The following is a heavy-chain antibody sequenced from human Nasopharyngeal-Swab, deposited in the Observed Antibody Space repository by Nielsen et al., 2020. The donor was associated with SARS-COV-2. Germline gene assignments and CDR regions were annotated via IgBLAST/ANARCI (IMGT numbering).Heavy chain of an antibody. Sequence: WIRQPPGKGLEWIGYIYYTGSTYCNPSLKSRVTISVDTSKNQFSLKLTSVTATDTAVYYCARYPSSSWSLYGMDVWGQGTTVTVSS. J-gene: IGHJ6*02. CDR3: ARYPSSSWSLYGMDV. V-gene: IGHV4-31*02. D-gene: IGHD6-13*01. CDR2: IYYTGST.